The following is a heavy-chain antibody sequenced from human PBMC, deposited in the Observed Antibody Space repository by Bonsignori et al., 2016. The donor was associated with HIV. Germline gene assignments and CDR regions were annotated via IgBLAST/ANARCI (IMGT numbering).Heavy chain of an antibody. J-gene: IGHJ6*03. V-gene: IGHV1-69*10. D-gene: IGHD2-21*01. CDR1: GGTFNSYA. CDR3: ATCGGECHRNTDDLSYYMDV. CDR2: IIPILGFA. Sequence: SVKVSCKASGGTFNSYAISWVRQAPGQGLEWMGGIIPILGFANYARKFQGRVTITADASTSTAYMELSSLRSEDSALYYCATCGGECHRNTDDLSYYMDVWGKGTTVTVSS.